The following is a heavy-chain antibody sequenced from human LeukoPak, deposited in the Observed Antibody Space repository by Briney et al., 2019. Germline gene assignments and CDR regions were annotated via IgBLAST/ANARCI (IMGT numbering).Heavy chain of an antibody. J-gene: IGHJ4*02. Sequence: PGGSLRLSCAASGFTFSSYAMSWVRQAPGKGLEWVSAISGSGGSTYYADSVKGRFTISRDNSKNTLYLQMNSLRAEDTAVYYCAKDLRAYSSSWPDIDYWGQGTLVTVSS. D-gene: IGHD6-13*01. CDR3: AKDLRAYSSSWPDIDY. CDR1: GFTFSSYA. V-gene: IGHV3-23*01. CDR2: ISGSGGST.